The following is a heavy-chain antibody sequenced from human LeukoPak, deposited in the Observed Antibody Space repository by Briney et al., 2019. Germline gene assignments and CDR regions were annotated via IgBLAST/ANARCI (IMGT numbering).Heavy chain of an antibody. V-gene: IGHV1-18*01. J-gene: IGHJ4*02. CDR3: ARDRLGADSSSPQSVSYDY. D-gene: IGHD6-13*01. Sequence: ASVKVSCKASGYTFTSYGISWMRQAPGQGLEWMGWISAYNGNTNYAQKLQGRVTMTTDRSTSIAYMELRSLRSDDTAVYYCARDRLGADSSSPQSVSYDYWGQGTLVTVSS. CDR2: ISAYNGNT. CDR1: GYTFTSYG.